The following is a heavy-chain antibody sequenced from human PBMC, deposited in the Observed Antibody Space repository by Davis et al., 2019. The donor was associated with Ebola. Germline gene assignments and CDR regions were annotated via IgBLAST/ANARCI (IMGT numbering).Heavy chain of an antibody. CDR3: ASARSSGYDYGWYYYGMDV. CDR1: GFTFSSYS. Sequence: GESLKISCAASGFTFSSYSMNWVRQAPGKGLEWVSSISSSSSYIYYADSVKGRFTISRDNAKNSLYLQMNSLRAEDTAVYYCASARSSGYDYGWYYYGMDVWGQGTTVTVSS. CDR2: ISSSSSYI. V-gene: IGHV3-21*01. J-gene: IGHJ6*02. D-gene: IGHD5-12*01.